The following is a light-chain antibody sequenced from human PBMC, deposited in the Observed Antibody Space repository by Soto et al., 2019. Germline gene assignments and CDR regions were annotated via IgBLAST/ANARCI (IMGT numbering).Light chain of an antibody. Sequence: DIQMTQSPSSLSASVGDTVTISCRASHNILNWLAWYQQKPGKAPKLLIYKASSLQSGVPSRFRGGGSGTEFTLTSNSLQPDDCATYYCQQYNSHSTFGHGTKVEI. V-gene: IGKV1-5*03. CDR1: HNILNW. J-gene: IGKJ1*01. CDR2: KAS. CDR3: QQYNSHST.